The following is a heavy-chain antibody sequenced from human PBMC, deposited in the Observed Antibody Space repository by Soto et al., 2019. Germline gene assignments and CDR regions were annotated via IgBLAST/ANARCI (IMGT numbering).Heavy chain of an antibody. Sequence: SETLSLTCAVYGGSFSGYYWSWIRQPPGKGLEWIGEINHSGSTNYNPSLKSRVTISVETSKNQFSLKLSSVTAADTAVYYCARTTIFGVVIAYYYYYMDVWGKGTTVTVSS. CDR3: ARTTIFGVVIAYYYYYMDV. J-gene: IGHJ6*03. CDR2: INHSGST. CDR1: GGSFSGYY. D-gene: IGHD3-3*01. V-gene: IGHV4-34*01.